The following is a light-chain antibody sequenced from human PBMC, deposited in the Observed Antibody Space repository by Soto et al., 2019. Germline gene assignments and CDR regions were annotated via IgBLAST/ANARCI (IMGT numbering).Light chain of an antibody. Sequence: DIQMTQSPSSLSASVGDRVTITCRASQSISSYLNWYQQKPGKAPKLLIYAASSLQSGVPSRFSGSGSGTDFTLTISSMQTADFANYYCQQSYSTPRTFGQGTKVDIK. CDR3: QQSYSTPRT. CDR1: QSISSY. CDR2: AAS. J-gene: IGKJ1*01. V-gene: IGKV1-39*01.